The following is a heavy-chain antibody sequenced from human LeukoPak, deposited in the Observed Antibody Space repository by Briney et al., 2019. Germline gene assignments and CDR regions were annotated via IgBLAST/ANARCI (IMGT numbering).Heavy chain of an antibody. D-gene: IGHD3-10*01. CDR2: IYYSGRT. CDR3: ARQFGCSYYFDY. Sequence: SETLSLTCTVSGVSVSSSSYYWGWIRQPPGKGLEWIGSIYYSGRTYYSPSLKSRVTISVDSSKNQFSLKLSSVAAADTAVYYCARQFGCSYYFDYWGQGTLVTVSS. CDR1: GVSVSSSSYY. V-gene: IGHV4-39*01. J-gene: IGHJ4*02.